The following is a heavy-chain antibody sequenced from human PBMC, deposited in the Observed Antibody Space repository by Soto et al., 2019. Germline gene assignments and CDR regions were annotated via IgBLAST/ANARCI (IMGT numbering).Heavy chain of an antibody. CDR1: GFTFSSYA. Sequence: GGSLRLSCAASGFTFSSYAMSWVRQAPGKGLEWVSAISGSGGSTYYADSVKGRFTISRDNSKNTLYLQMNSLRAEDMAVYYCAKVNLVEPYDYVWGSYRYSFYFDYWGQGTLVTVSS. CDR2: ISGSGGST. D-gene: IGHD3-16*02. CDR3: AKVNLVEPYDYVWGSYRYSFYFDY. J-gene: IGHJ4*02. V-gene: IGHV3-23*01.